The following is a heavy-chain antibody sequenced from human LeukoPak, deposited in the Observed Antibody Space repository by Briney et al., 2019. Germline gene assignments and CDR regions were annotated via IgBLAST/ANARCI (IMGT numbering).Heavy chain of an antibody. D-gene: IGHD3-10*01. CDR2: ISWNSGSI. CDR1: GFTFDDYA. J-gene: IGHJ2*01. V-gene: IGHV3-9*01. Sequence: GRSLRLSCAASGFTFDDYAMHWVRQAPGKGLEWVSGISWNSGSIGYADSVKGRFTISRDNAKNSLYLQMNSLRAEDTALYYCVGTEYYYGSGTSWYWYFDLWGRGTLVTVSS. CDR3: VGTEYYYGSGTSWYWYFDL.